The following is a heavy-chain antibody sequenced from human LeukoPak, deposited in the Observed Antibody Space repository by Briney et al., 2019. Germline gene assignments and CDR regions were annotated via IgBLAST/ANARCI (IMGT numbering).Heavy chain of an antibody. J-gene: IGHJ4*02. CDR1: GFTFSGYW. CDR2: INTDGSST. D-gene: IGHD6-19*01. Sequence: GGSLRLSCAASGFTFSGYWMHWVRQVPGKGLVWVSRINTDGSSTSYADSVKGRFTISRDNSKNTLYLQMNSLRAEDTAVYYCARGAVAGTFDYWGQGTLVTVSS. V-gene: IGHV3-74*01. CDR3: ARGAVAGTFDY.